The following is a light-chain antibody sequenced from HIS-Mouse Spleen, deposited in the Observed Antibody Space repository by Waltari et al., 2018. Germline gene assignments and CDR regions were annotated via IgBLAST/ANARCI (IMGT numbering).Light chain of an antibody. V-gene: IGLV3-10*01. CDR2: EDS. CDR1: ALPKKY. CDR3: YSTDSSGNHRV. Sequence: SCELTQPPSVPVSPGQTARITCSGDALPKKYAYWYQQKSGQAPVLVIYEDSKRPSGIPERFSGSSSGTMATLTISGAQVEDEADYYCYSTDSSGNHRVFGGGTKLTVL. J-gene: IGLJ2*01.